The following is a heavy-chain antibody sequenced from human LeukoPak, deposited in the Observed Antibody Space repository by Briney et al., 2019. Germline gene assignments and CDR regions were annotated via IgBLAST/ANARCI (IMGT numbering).Heavy chain of an antibody. CDR2: INPNNGGT. CDR3: ARDPSGSHYGAFDY. CDR1: GYTFTGYY. J-gene: IGHJ4*02. V-gene: IGHV1-2*02. D-gene: IGHD1-26*01. Sequence: ASVKVSCKASGYTFTGYYMHWVRQAPGQGLEWMGWINPNNGGTNYAQRFQGRVTMTRDTSISTAYMELSRLRSDDTAVYYCARDPSGSHYGAFDYWGQGTLVTVSS.